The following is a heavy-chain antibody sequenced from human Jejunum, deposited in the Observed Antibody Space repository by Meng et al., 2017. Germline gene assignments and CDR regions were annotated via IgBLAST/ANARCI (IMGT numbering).Heavy chain of an antibody. D-gene: IGHD5-24*01. Sequence: ASVKVSCKASGFTFKTYGISWVRQAPGKGREWVGWISGDSHNTEYERKVQGRVTMTIDTSSTTAYMELRSLTVDDTAVYYCARWSRTEMVSGGGWFDTWGQGTLVTVSS. J-gene: IGHJ5*02. V-gene: IGHV1-18*01. CDR1: GFTFKTYG. CDR3: ARWSRTEMVSGGGWFDT. CDR2: ISGDSHNT.